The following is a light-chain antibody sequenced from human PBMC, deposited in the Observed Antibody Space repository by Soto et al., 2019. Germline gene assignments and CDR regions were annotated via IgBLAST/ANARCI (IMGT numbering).Light chain of an antibody. CDR2: GAS. Sequence: EIVMTQSPATLSVSPGESATLSCRASQSISTNFAWYQQKPGQPPRLLVYGASTRATGIPARFSGSGSGTEITLTISSLQSEDFAVYYCQQYNNWPYTFGQGTKLEIK. CDR1: QSISTN. CDR3: QQYNNWPYT. J-gene: IGKJ2*01. V-gene: IGKV3-15*01.